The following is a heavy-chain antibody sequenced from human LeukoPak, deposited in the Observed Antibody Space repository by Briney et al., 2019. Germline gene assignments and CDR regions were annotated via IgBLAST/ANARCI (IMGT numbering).Heavy chain of an antibody. CDR3: ARATGVVPAALGY. J-gene: IGHJ4*02. CDR2: INHSGST. D-gene: IGHD2-2*01. V-gene: IGHV4-34*01. CDR1: GGSFSGYY. Sequence: SETLSLTCAVYGGSFSGYYWSWIRQPPGKGLEWIGEINHSGSTNYNPSLKSRVTISVDTSKNQFSLKLSPVTAADTAVYYCARATGVVPAALGYWGQGTLVTVSS.